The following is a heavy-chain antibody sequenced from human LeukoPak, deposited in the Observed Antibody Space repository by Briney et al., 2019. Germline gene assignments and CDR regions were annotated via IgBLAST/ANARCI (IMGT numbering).Heavy chain of an antibody. D-gene: IGHD6-19*01. Sequence: SVKVSCKASGGTFSSYAISWVRQAPGRGLEWMGGIIPIFGTANYAQKFQGRVTITADESTSTAYMELSSLRSEDTAVCYCARARSSGWYYFDYWGQGTLVTVSS. J-gene: IGHJ4*02. CDR3: ARARSSGWYYFDY. CDR2: IIPIFGTA. CDR1: GGTFSSYA. V-gene: IGHV1-69*13.